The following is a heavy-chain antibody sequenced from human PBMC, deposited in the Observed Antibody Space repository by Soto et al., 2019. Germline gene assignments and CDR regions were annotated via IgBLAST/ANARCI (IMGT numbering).Heavy chain of an antibody. CDR3: ARVSRELRNYYYYGMDV. Sequence: NPSETLSLTCAVYGGSFSGYYWSWIRQPPGKGLEWIGEINHSGSTNYNPSLKSRVTISVDTSKNQFSLKLSSVTAADTAVYYCARVSRELRNYYYYGMDVWGQVTTVTVSS. D-gene: IGHD1-7*01. CDR2: INHSGST. CDR1: GGSFSGYY. V-gene: IGHV4-34*01. J-gene: IGHJ6*02.